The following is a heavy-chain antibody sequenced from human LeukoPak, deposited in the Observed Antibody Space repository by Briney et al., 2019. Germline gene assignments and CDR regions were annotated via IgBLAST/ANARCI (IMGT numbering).Heavy chain of an antibody. J-gene: IGHJ3*02. V-gene: IGHV4-4*09. CDR1: GGSISSYY. D-gene: IGHD3-10*01. Sequence: PSETLSLTCTVSGGSISSYYWSWIRQPPGKGLEWSGYIYTSGSTNYNPSLKSRVTISVDTSKNQFSLKLSSVTAADTAVYYCARYYYGSGSYYTYAFDIWGQGTMVTVSS. CDR2: IYTSGST. CDR3: ARYYYGSGSYYTYAFDI.